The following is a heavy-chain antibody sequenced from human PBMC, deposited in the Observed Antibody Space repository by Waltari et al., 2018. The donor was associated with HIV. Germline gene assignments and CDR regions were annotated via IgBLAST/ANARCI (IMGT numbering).Heavy chain of an antibody. J-gene: IGHJ6*02. CDR1: GESFSASS. D-gene: IGHD3-22*01. CDR2: VSHSGST. V-gene: IGHV4-34*01. Sequence: QVHLQQWGAGLLKPSETLSLTCAVYGESFSASSCSWIRQPPGQGREWIGEVSHSGSTVYNPSLKSRVTSSLDTAKNQFYLKLRSVTAADTAIYFCARLQAYYCDRGGYSGYNCYGMDAWGQGTSVTVTS. CDR3: ARLQAYYCDRGGYSGYNCYGMDA.